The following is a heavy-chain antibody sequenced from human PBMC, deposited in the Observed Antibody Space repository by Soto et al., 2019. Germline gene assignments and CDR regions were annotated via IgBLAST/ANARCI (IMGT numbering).Heavy chain of an antibody. CDR2: MNPNSGNT. CDR3: ARRGYSSSWYYYYYYGMDV. J-gene: IGHJ6*02. V-gene: IGHV1-8*01. Sequence: GASVKVSCKASGYALTSYDINWVRQATGRGLEWMGWMNPNSGNTGYAQKFQGRVTMTRNTSISTAYMELSSLRSEDTAVYYCARRGYSSSWYYYYYYGMDVWGQGTTVTAP. D-gene: IGHD6-13*01. CDR1: GYALTSYD.